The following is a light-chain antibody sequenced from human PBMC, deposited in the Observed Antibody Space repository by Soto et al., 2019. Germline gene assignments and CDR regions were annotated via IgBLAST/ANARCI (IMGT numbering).Light chain of an antibody. J-gene: IGLJ1*01. CDR1: SRDVGGYNY. Sequence: QSVITQPRSVSGSPGQSFTISCTGTSRDVGGYNYVSWYQQHPGKAPKLMIYDVSKRPSGVPDRFSGSKSGHTASLTISGLQAEDEADYYCCSYAGSYTFGFGTGTKVTVL. V-gene: IGLV2-11*01. CDR3: CSYAGSYTFG. CDR2: DVS.